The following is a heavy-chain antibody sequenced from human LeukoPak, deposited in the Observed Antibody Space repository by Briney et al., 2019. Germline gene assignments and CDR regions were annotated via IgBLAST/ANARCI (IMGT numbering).Heavy chain of an antibody. CDR1: GFTFSTYA. CDR3: AREVVDGYKRHYFDY. Sequence: PGGSLRLSCAASGFTFSTYAMYWVRQAPGKGLEWVAVISYDESSKYFADSVKGRFTISRDNSKNTLYLQMNSLRAEDTAVYYCAREVVDGYKRHYFDYWGQGTLVTVSS. CDR2: ISYDESSK. J-gene: IGHJ4*02. D-gene: IGHD5-24*01. V-gene: IGHV3-30*14.